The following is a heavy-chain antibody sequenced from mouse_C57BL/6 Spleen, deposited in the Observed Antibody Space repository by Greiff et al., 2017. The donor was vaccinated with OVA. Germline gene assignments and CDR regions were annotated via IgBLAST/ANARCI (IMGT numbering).Heavy chain of an antibody. D-gene: IGHD2-4*01. CDR2: IDPNSGGT. J-gene: IGHJ2*01. CDR3: ARSGEKNPITTYFDY. Sequence: QVQLKQPGAELVKPGASVKLSCKASGYTFTSYWMHLVKQRPGRGLEWIGRIDPNSGGTKYNEKFKSKATLTVDKPSSTAYMQLSSLTSEDSAVYYCARSGEKNPITTYFDYWGQGTTLTVSS. CDR1: GYTFTSYW. V-gene: IGHV1-72*01.